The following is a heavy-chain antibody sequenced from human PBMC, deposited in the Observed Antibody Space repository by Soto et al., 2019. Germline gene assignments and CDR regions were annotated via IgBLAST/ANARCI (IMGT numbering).Heavy chain of an antibody. D-gene: IGHD3-10*01. CDR2: INHSGST. Sequence: QVQLQQWGAGLLKPSETLSLTCAVYGGSFSGYYWSWIRQPPGKGLEWIGEINHSGSTNYNPSLKSRVTISVDTSKNQFSLKLSSVTAADTAVYYCARGFDMVRGGIPWFDPWGQGTLVTVSS. J-gene: IGHJ5*02. V-gene: IGHV4-34*01. CDR1: GGSFSGYY. CDR3: ARGFDMVRGGIPWFDP.